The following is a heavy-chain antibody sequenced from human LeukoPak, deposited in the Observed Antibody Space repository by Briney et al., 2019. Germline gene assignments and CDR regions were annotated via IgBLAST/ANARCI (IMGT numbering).Heavy chain of an antibody. D-gene: IGHD5-24*01. CDR2: MSYDGSNK. Sequence: PGRSLRLSCAASGFTFSSYGMHWVRQAPGKGLEWVAVMSYDGSNKYYADSVKGRFTISRDNSKDTLYLQMNSLRVEDTAVYYYASRDPETFDIWGQGTMVTVSS. CDR1: GFTFSSYG. J-gene: IGHJ3*02. CDR3: ASRDPETFDI. V-gene: IGHV3-30*03.